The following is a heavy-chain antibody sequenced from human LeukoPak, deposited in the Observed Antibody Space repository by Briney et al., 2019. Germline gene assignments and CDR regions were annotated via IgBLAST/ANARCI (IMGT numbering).Heavy chain of an antibody. D-gene: IGHD3-3*01. V-gene: IGHV3-23*01. Sequence: PGGSLRLSCAASGFIFSNYAIGWVRQAPGKGLEWLAGIGGSGDSTDYADSLKGRFTISRDTSENTVYLQMTSLRGEDTAVYYCAKGAYYDFWSGYTLDYWGQGTLVTVSS. CDR2: IGGSGDST. CDR3: AKGAYYDFWSGYTLDY. J-gene: IGHJ4*02. CDR1: GFIFSNYA.